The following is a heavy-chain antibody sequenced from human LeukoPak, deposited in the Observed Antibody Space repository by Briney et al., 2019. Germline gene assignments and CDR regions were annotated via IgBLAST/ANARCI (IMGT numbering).Heavy chain of an antibody. V-gene: IGHV3-30-3*02. CDR1: GFTFSSYA. D-gene: IGHD3-3*01. CDR2: ISYDGSNK. CDR3: AKTQSIYGQAYYYYGMDV. J-gene: IGHJ6*02. Sequence: GGSLRLSCAASGFTFSSYAMHWVRQAPGKGLEWVAAISYDGSNKYYADSVKGRFTISRDNSKNTLYLQMNNLRAEDTAVYYCAKTQSIYGQAYYYYGMDVWGQGTTVTVSS.